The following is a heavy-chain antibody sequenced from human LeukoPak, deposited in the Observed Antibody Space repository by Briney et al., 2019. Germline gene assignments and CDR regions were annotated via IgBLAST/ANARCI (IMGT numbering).Heavy chain of an antibody. CDR1: GFTFSSYA. J-gene: IGHJ4*02. V-gene: IGHV3-23*01. CDR3: AKAGYCSSTSCYIEGFDY. CDR2: ISGSAGST. D-gene: IGHD2-2*02. Sequence: GGSLRLSCAASGFTFSSYAMSWVRQAPGRGLEWVSAISGSAGSTHYAASAKGPLTLSRDHSKPTLYLQMNSLRADDTAVYYCAKAGYCSSTSCYIEGFDYWGQGTLVTVSS.